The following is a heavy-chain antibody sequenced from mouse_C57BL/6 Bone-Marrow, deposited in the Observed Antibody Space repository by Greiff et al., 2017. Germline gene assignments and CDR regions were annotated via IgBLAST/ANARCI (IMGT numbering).Heavy chain of an antibody. CDR1: GYTFTDYY. J-gene: IGHJ1*03. V-gene: IGHV1-19*01. Sequence: VQLQQSGPVLVKPGASVKMSCKASGYTFTDYYMNWVKQSHGKSLEWIGVINPYNGGTSYNQKFKGKATLTVDKSSSTAYMELNSLTSEDSAVYYGAREEGGGYFDVWGTGTTVTVSS. CDR2: INPYNGGT. CDR3: AREEGGGYFDV.